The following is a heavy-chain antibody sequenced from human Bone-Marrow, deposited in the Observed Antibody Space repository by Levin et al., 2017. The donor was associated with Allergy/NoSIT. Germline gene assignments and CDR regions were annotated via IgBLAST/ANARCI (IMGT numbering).Heavy chain of an antibody. CDR2: IYWDDDK. J-gene: IGHJ4*02. CDR1: GFSLSTSGEG. V-gene: IGHV2-5*02. CDR3: ANRTGPYDY. Sequence: SGPTLVKPTQTLTLTCTFSGFSLSTSGEGVGWIRQPPGKALEWLALIYWDDDKRYSPSLKNRLTITKDTSKNQVALTMTNREPVDTATYYCANRTGPYDYWGQGILVTVSS.